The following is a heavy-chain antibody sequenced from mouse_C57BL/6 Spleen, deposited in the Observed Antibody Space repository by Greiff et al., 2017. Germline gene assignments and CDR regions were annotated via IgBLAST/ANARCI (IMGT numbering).Heavy chain of an antibody. CDR1: GYTFTSYW. Sequence: QVQLQQPGAELVRPGSSVKLSCKASGYTFTSYWMLWVKQRPIQGLEWIGNIYPSDSETHYNQKFKDKATLTVDKSSSTAYMKLSSLTSEDSAVYYCARWGLVDYWGQGTTLTVSS. J-gene: IGHJ2*01. CDR2: IYPSDSET. CDR3: ARWGLVDY. V-gene: IGHV1-52*01. D-gene: IGHD3-3*01.